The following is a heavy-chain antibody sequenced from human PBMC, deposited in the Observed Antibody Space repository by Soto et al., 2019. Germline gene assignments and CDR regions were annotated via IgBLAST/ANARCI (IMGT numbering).Heavy chain of an antibody. CDR2: IYPGDSDT. V-gene: IGHV5-51*01. CDR1: VYSFNSYW. CDR3: ATLETYYYDSSGYWGNAFDI. D-gene: IGHD3-22*01. Sequence: GEYLKISCPGSVYSFNSYWLGSLRLLPLKGLEWMGIIYPGDSDTRYSPSFQGQVTISADKSISTAYLQWSSLKASDTAMYYCATLETYYYDSSGYWGNAFDIWGQGSTVTV. J-gene: IGHJ3*02.